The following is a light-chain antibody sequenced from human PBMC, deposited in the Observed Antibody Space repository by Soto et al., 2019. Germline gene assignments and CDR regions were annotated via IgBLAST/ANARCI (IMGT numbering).Light chain of an antibody. Sequence: QSVLTQPPSVSGGPGQRVTISCTGSSSNLGADYDVHWYQQLPGTAPKLLIYGNSNRPSGVPDRFSGSKSDTSASLAITGLQAEDEADYYCQSYDNSLSGPYIFGTGTKV. CDR3: QSYDNSLSGPYI. CDR1: SSNLGADYD. J-gene: IGLJ1*01. V-gene: IGLV1-40*01. CDR2: GNS.